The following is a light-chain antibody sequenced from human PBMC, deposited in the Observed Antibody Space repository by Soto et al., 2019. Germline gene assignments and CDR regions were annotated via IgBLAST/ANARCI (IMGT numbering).Light chain of an antibody. CDR2: KAS. CDR1: QSISSW. J-gene: IGKJ1*01. CDR3: QQYNNYPWT. Sequence: DIQMTQSPSTLSASVGDRVTITCRASQSISSWLAWYQQKPGKAPKLLIYKASSLESVVPSRFSGSGSGTDFTLTISSLQPDDVATYYCQQYNNYPWTFGQGTKVEIK. V-gene: IGKV1-5*03.